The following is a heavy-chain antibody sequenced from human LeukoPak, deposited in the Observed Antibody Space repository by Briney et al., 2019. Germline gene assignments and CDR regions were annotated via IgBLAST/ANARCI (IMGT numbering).Heavy chain of an antibody. CDR1: GFTFSSYA. V-gene: IGHV3-30*04. D-gene: IGHD3-10*01. CDR2: ISYDGSNK. J-gene: IGHJ4*02. CDR3: AKVDDYYGSEFDY. Sequence: GGSLRLSCAASGFTFSSYAMHWVRQAPGKGLEWVAVISYDGSNKYYADSVKGRFTISRDNSKNTLYLQMNSLRAEDTAVYYCAKVDDYYGSEFDYWGQGTLVTVSS.